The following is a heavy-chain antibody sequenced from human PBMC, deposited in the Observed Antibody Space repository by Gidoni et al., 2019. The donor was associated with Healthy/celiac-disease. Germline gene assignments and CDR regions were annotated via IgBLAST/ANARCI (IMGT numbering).Heavy chain of an antibody. CDR3: ARARVVVAATQDYFDY. J-gene: IGHJ4*02. CDR2: IYTSGST. CDR1: GGSISSGSYY. Sequence: QVQLQESDPGLVKPSQTLSLTCTVSGGSISSGSYYWSWIRQPAGKGLEWIGRIYTSGSTNYNPSLKSRVTISVDTSKNQFSLKLSSVTAADTAVYYCARARVVVAATQDYFDYWGQGTLVTVSS. D-gene: IGHD2-15*01. V-gene: IGHV4-61*02.